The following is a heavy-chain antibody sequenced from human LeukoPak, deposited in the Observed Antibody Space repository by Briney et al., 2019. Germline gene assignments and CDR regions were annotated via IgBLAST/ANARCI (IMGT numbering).Heavy chain of an antibody. Sequence: GASVKVSCKASGYTFTGYYMHWVRQAPGQGLEWMGWINPNSGGTNYAQKFQGRVTMTRDTSISTAYMELSRLRSDDTAVYYCARDQTTVTNWFDPWGQGTLVTVSS. CDR3: ARDQTTVTNWFDP. CDR1: GYTFTGYY. V-gene: IGHV1-2*02. J-gene: IGHJ5*02. CDR2: INPNSGGT. D-gene: IGHD4-17*01.